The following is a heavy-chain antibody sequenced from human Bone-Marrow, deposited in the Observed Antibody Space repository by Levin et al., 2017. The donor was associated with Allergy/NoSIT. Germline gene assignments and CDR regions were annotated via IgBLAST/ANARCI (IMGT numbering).Heavy chain of an antibody. D-gene: IGHD2-15*01. CDR3: ARDTKLVRAAKVPYYNYDGMDV. CDR2: IKQDGSEK. J-gene: IGHJ6*02. CDR1: GFTFSSYW. V-gene: IGHV3-7*01. Sequence: GGSLRLSCAASGFTFSSYWMSWVRQAPGKGLEWVANIKQDGSEKYYVDSVKGRFTISRDNAKNSLYLQMNSLRAEDTAVYYCARDTKLVRAAKVPYYNYDGMDVWGQGTTVTVSS.